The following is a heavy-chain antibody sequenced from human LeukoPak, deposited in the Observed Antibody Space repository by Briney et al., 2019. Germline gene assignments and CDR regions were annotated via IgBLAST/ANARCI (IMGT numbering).Heavy chain of an antibody. CDR1: GGSIESYY. D-gene: IGHD6-6*01. CDR3: AKSARPGGLFDY. V-gene: IGHV3-23*01. Sequence: PSETLSLTCSVSGGSIESYYWSWIRQPPGKGLEWVSAISGSGGSTYYADSVKGRFTISRDNSKNTLYLQMNSLRAEDTAVYYCAKSARPGGLFDYWGQGTLVTVSS. J-gene: IGHJ4*02. CDR2: ISGSGGST.